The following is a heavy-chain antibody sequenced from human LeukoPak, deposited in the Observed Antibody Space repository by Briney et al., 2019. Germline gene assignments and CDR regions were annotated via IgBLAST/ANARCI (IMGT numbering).Heavy chain of an antibody. D-gene: IGHD3-16*01. CDR2: MNPNSGNT. Sequence: ASVKVSCKASGYTFTSYDINWVRQATGQGLEWMGWMNPNSGNTGYAQKFQGRVTITRNTSISTAHMELSSLRSEDTAVYYCARGVDYVWGSPTPHFDYWGQGTLVTVSS. CDR1: GYTFTSYD. J-gene: IGHJ4*02. V-gene: IGHV1-8*03. CDR3: ARGVDYVWGSPTPHFDY.